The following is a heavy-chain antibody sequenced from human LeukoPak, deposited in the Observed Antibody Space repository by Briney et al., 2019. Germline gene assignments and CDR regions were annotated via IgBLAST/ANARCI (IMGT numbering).Heavy chain of an antibody. V-gene: IGHV4-59*08. CDR3: ARHTDIAPLSSLKY. J-gene: IGHJ4*02. CDR2: IYYSGSS. Sequence: PSVTQSLTCTVSGGSINSYHWSWIRKTPGNGLKRIGDIYYSGSSNYNPSLKSRVTISVDTSKNQFSLKLSSVTAADTAVYYCARHTDIAPLSSLKYWGQGTLVTVS. D-gene: IGHD6-13*01. CDR1: GGSINSYH.